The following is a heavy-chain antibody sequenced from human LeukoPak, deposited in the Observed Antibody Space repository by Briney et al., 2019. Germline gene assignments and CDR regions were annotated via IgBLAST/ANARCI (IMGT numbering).Heavy chain of an antibody. CDR3: AKDHSILWFGDHYFDY. Sequence: PGGSLRLSCAASGFTFSGYWMSWVRQAPGKGLEWVAIISYDGNNEDYADSVKGRFTISRDNSKNTLYLQMNSLRAEDTAVYYCAKDHSILWFGDHYFDYWGQGTLVTVSS. D-gene: IGHD3-10*01. CDR2: ISYDGNNE. CDR1: GFTFSGYW. J-gene: IGHJ4*02. V-gene: IGHV3-30*18.